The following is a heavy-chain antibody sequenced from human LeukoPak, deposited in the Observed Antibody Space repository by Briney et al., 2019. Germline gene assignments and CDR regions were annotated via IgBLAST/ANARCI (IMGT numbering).Heavy chain of an antibody. CDR3: AREDVVLVDAVRYQYYGMDV. D-gene: IGHD2-8*01. Sequence: ASVKVSCTASGYNFISYYMHWVRQAPGQGLEWMGVINPSGGSTSYAQKFQDRVTMTRDTSTSTVYMELSSLKSEDTAVYYCAREDVVLVDAVRYQYYGMDVWGQGTTVTVSS. V-gene: IGHV1-46*01. CDR2: INPSGGST. CDR1: GYNFISYY. J-gene: IGHJ6*02.